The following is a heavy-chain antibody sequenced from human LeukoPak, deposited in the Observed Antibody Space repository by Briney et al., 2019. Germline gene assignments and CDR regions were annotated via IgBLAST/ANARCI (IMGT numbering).Heavy chain of an antibody. CDR2: LWYDESNK. CDR3: ARDSGAAMTYFDH. D-gene: IGHD5-18*01. J-gene: IGHJ4*02. Sequence: GGSLRLSCAASGFSFSSYGMHWVRQAPGKGLEWVAVLWYDESNKYYADSVKGRFTISRDNSKNRLYLQMNSLRAEDTAVYYCARDSGAAMTYFDHWGQGTLVTVSS. CDR1: GFSFSSYG. V-gene: IGHV3-33*01.